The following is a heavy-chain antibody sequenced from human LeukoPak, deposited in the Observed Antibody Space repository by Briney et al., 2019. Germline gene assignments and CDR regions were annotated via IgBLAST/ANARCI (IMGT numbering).Heavy chain of an antibody. CDR1: GYSISSGYY. D-gene: IGHD1-26*01. CDR2: IYHSGST. V-gene: IGHV4-38-2*02. Sequence: PSETLSLTCTVSGYSISSGYYWGWIRQPPGKGLEWIGSIYHSGSTYYNPSLKSRVTMSVDTSKNQFSLKLSSVTAADTAAYYCARVGVGATTFDYWGQGTLVTVSS. J-gene: IGHJ4*02. CDR3: ARVGVGATTFDY.